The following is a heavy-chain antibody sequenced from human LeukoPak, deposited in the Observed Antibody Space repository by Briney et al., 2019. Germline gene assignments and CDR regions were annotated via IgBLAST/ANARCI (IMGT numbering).Heavy chain of an antibody. CDR3: ARGGGSPEF. Sequence: SETLSLTWSVSGXSISSYYGSWIRQPPGKGLEWIGYIYYSGSTKYNPSLESRVTISVDTSKSQFSLKLSSVTTADTAVYYCARGGGSPEFWGQGTQVTVSS. CDR1: GXSISSYY. D-gene: IGHD1-26*01. V-gene: IGHV4-59*01. J-gene: IGHJ4*02. CDR2: IYYSGST.